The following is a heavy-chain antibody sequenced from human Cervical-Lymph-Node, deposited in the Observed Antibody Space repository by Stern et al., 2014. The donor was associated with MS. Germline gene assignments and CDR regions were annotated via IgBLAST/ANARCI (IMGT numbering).Heavy chain of an antibody. CDR2: IYYSGIT. CDR1: GGSISSSY. D-gene: IGHD4-17*01. J-gene: IGHJ6*02. Sequence: QVQLQESGPGLAKPSETLSPTCPVSGGSISSSYRSWIRQPPGKGLEWVGNIYYSGITNYNPSLKSRVTISVDTSKNQFSLKLSSVTAADTAVYYCATRSYGDYRYYYGMDVWGQGTTVTVSS. CDR3: ATRSYGDYRYYYGMDV. V-gene: IGHV4-59*01.